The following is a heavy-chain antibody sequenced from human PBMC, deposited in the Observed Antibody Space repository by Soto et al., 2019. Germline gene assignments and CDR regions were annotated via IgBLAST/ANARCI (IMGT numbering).Heavy chain of an antibody. D-gene: IGHD3-22*01. V-gene: IGHV4-30-4*01. CDR3: ARGEIVVAPYDY. Sequence: SETLSLTCTVSGGSISSGEYYWSWIRQPPGKGLEWIGYIYYSGSNSYNPSLKSRITISRDTSKSQFSLKLSSVTAADTAVYYCARGEIVVAPYDYWGQGTLVTVSS. J-gene: IGHJ4*02. CDR2: IYYSGSN. CDR1: GGSISSGEYY.